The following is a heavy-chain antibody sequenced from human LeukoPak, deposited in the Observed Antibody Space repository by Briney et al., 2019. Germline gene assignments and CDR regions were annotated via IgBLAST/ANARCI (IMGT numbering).Heavy chain of an antibody. Sequence: GGSLRLSCAASGFTFSSYWMHWVRQAPGKGPVWVSRINNDGSGTTYADSVKGRFTISRDDAKNTLYLQMNSLRAEDTAVYYCVRGGESTWSWGQGTLVTVSS. D-gene: IGHD2-15*01. CDR1: GFTFSSYW. J-gene: IGHJ5*02. CDR2: INNDGSGT. V-gene: IGHV3-74*01. CDR3: VRGGESTWS.